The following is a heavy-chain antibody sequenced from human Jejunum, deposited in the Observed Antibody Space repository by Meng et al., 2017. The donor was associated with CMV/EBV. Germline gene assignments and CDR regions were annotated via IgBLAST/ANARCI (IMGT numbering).Heavy chain of an antibody. CDR1: FSNYG. CDR2: IRYDGINK. D-gene: IGHD2-2*01. V-gene: IGHV3-30*02. Sequence: FSNYGLHLVRLAPCKGLEWVAFIRYDGINKFYADSVKGRFTISRDNSKNTLSMEMNSLRAEDTAVYYCAKDDCDITNCWQYYALDVWGQGTTVTVSS. J-gene: IGHJ6*02. CDR3: AKDDCDITNCWQYYALDV.